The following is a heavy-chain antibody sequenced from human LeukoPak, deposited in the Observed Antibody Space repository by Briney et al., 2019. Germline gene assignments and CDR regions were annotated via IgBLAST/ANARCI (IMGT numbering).Heavy chain of an antibody. J-gene: IGHJ4*02. D-gene: IGHD6-13*01. CDR3: ANPDPAAAGPGY. CDR2: IKPDGNNK. CDR1: GFIFSNYG. Sequence: PGGSLRLSCAASGFIFSNYGMHWVRQAPGKGLEWVAFIKPDGNNKYYAVSVKGRFTISRDNSKNTLYLQMDSLRVEDTAVYYCANPDPAAAGPGYWGQGTLVTVSS. V-gene: IGHV3-30*02.